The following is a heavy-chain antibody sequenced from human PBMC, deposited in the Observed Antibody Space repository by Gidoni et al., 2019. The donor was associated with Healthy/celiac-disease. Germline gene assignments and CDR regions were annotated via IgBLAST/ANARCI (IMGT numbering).Heavy chain of an antibody. CDR1: GGSISSSNW. J-gene: IGHJ5*02. CDR2: IYHSGST. D-gene: IGHD2-8*02. Sequence: QVQLQESGPGLVKPSGTLSLTCAVSGGSISSSNWWSWVRQPPGKGLEWIGEIYHSGSTNYNPSLKSRVTISVDKSKNQFSLKLSSVTAADTAVYYCARVPQPPPLSTGRPRWFDPWGQGTLVTVSS. V-gene: IGHV4-4*02. CDR3: ARVPQPPPLSTGRPRWFDP.